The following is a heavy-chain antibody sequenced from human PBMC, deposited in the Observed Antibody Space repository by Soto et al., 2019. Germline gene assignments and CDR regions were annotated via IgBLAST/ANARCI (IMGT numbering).Heavy chain of an antibody. V-gene: IGHV3-30*18. CDR1: EGKFISYG. Sequence: PQRHPWTASEGKFISYGVHWVRQSPGKGLAWVALISYDGTNKYYADSMKGRFTISRDNSKNMVYLQMNSLRAEDTAVYYCAKTGSGWYFDYWGQGTLVTGFS. J-gene: IGHJ4*02. CDR3: AKTGSGWYFDY. CDR2: ISYDGTNK. D-gene: IGHD6-19*01.